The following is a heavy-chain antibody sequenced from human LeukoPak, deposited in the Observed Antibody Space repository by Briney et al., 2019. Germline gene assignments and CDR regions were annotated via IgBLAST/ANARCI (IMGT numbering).Heavy chain of an antibody. CDR2: ISASGDNT. CDR1: GFSFSNYA. V-gene: IGHV3-23*01. J-gene: IGHJ4*02. Sequence: GGSLRLSCAASGFSFSNYAMGWVRQAPGKGLEWVSAISASGDNTYYADSVKGRFTISRDNSKNTLYLQMNSLRADDTAVYYCAKGRALEVVAPLNYWGQGTVVTVSS. D-gene: IGHD2-15*01. CDR3: AKGRALEVVAPLNY.